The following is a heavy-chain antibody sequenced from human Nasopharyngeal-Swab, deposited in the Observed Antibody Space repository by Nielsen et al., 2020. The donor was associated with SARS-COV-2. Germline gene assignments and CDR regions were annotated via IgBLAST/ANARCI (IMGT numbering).Heavy chain of an antibody. CDR1: GYTFTNSP. D-gene: IGHD6-6*01. CDR3: AREGLYSSSSDVDY. V-gene: IGHV1-3*04. CDR2: INTGNGYT. Sequence: ASVKVSCKTCGYTFTNSPIHWVRQAPGQRLEWVGWINTGNGYTQYSQKFQGRVTITRDTSAGTAYMELSSLTSEDTAVYYCAREGLYSSSSDVDYWGQGTLVTVSS. J-gene: IGHJ4*02.